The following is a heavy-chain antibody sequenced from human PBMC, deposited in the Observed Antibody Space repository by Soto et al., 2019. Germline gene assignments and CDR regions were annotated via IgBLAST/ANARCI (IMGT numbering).Heavy chain of an antibody. V-gene: IGHV1-3*01. Sequence: ASVKVSCKASGYTFTSYVIDWVRQAPGQRLEWMGWINAGNGNTKYSQKFQGRVTITRDTSASTAYMELRSLRSDDTAVYYCARGGYYDSSGSRNYYYYGMNVWGQGTTVTVSS. CDR1: GYTFTSYV. CDR3: ARGGYYDSSGSRNYYYYGMNV. CDR2: INAGNGNT. D-gene: IGHD3-22*01. J-gene: IGHJ6*02.